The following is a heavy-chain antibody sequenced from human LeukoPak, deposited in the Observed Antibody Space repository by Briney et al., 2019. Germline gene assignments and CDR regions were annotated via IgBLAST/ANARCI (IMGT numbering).Heavy chain of an antibody. D-gene: IGHD6-19*01. Sequence: GGSLRLSCAASGFTFSSYAMSWVRQAPGKGLEWVSVISGSGGSTHYADSVKGRFTISRDNSKKGRFTISRDNSKNTLYLQMNSLRAEDTAVYYCAREFNIAVAGIYTGFDIWGQGTMVTVSS. CDR3: AREFNIAVAGIYTGFDI. V-gene: IGHV3-23*01. CDR1: GFTFSSYA. CDR2: ISGSGGST. J-gene: IGHJ3*02.